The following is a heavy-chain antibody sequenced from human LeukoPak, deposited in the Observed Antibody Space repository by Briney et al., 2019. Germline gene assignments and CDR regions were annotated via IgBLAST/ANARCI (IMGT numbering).Heavy chain of an antibody. Sequence: PGGSLRLSCAASGFTFSSYGMSWVRQAPGKGLEWVSAISGSGGSTYYADSVKGRFTISRDNSKNTLYLQMNSLRAEDTAVYYCAKAGYGDTPRGYYYYYMDVWGKGTTVTISS. CDR1: GFTFSSYG. V-gene: IGHV3-23*01. J-gene: IGHJ6*03. CDR3: AKAGYGDTPRGYYYYYMDV. D-gene: IGHD4-17*01. CDR2: ISGSGGST.